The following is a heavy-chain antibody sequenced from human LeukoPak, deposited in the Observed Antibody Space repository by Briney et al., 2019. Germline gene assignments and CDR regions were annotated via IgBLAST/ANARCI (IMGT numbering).Heavy chain of an antibody. CDR2: IKQDGSDK. Sequence: GGSLRLSCAASGFTVSTNWMSWVRQAPGRGLEWVANIKQDGSDKSYVDSVKGPFTISRDNAKNSMYLQMNSLRAEDTAVYYCARVLPVASRDYWGQGTLVTVSS. J-gene: IGHJ4*02. CDR3: ARVLPVASRDY. D-gene: IGHD2-2*01. CDR1: GFTVSTNW. V-gene: IGHV3-7*01.